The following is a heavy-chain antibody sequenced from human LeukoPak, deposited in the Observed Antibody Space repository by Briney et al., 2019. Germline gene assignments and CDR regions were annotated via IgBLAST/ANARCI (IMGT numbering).Heavy chain of an antibody. CDR1: GFTLSSNW. CDR2: INKDGSST. Sequence: GGSLRLSCAASGFTLSSNWMHWVRQAPGKGLEWVSRINKDGSSTDYAGSVRGRFTISGDNAKNTLYLQMSSLRGEDTAVYYCAREVATTGRHFDYWGQGTLVTVSS. CDR3: AREVATTGRHFDY. J-gene: IGHJ4*02. V-gene: IGHV3-74*01. D-gene: IGHD5-12*01.